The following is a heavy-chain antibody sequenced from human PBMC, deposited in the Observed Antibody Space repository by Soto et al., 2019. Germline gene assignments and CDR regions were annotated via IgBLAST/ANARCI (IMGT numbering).Heavy chain of an antibody. V-gene: IGHV4-31*03. CDR2: IYYSGST. Sequence: QVQLQESGPGLVKPSQTLSLTCTVSGGSISSGGYYWSWIRQHPGKGLEWIGYIYYSGSTYYNPYLKSRVTISVDTSKNQFSLKLSSVTAADTAVYSCARARPGIAAAGTSAPYTFDYWGQGTLVTVSS. D-gene: IGHD6-13*01. CDR3: ARARPGIAAAGTSAPYTFDY. J-gene: IGHJ4*02. CDR1: GGSISSGGYY.